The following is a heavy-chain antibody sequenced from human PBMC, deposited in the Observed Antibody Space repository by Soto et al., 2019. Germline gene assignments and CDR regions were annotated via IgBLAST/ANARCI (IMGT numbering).Heavy chain of an antibody. D-gene: IGHD3-22*01. J-gene: IGHJ4*02. CDR1: GFTFTSSA. CDR3: AADLTTYYYDSSGYPTLDY. CDR2: IVVGSGNT. Sequence: SVKVSCKASGFTFTSSAVQWVRQARGQRLEWIGWIVVGSGNTNYAQKFQERVTITRDMSTSTAYMELSSLRSEDTAVYYCAADLTTYYYDSSGYPTLDYWGQGTLVTVSS. V-gene: IGHV1-58*01.